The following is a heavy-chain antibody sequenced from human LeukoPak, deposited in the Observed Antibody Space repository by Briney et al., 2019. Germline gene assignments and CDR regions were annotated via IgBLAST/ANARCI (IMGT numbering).Heavy chain of an antibody. CDR1: GFIFSDSS. D-gene: IGHD3-10*01. CDR3: VKDRGGGPFYGMDV. J-gene: IGHJ6*02. V-gene: IGHV3-23*01. Sequence: PGGSLRLSCEGSGFIFSDSSLHWVRQAPGKGLEWVSTISGSGGAGTYYADSVKGRFTVSRDNSRNTLYLPMNSLRAEDTAVYYCVKDRGGGPFYGMDVWGQGTTVAVSS. CDR2: ISGSGGAGT.